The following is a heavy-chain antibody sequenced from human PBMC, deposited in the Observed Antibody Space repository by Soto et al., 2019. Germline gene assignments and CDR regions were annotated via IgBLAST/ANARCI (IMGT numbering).Heavy chain of an antibody. J-gene: IGHJ4*02. CDR3: VRHRIEVVWRGFDS. CDR2: SSYNGGT. CDR1: GGSVSANSYY. Sequence: SETLSLTCTVSGGSVSANSYYWNWIRLPPGKGLQWIGSSSYNGGTFYNPSLKGRVAMSVDASKKLCSLQVTAVTAADTAVYYCVRHRIEVVWRGFDSWGQGSPVTVSS. D-gene: IGHD1-1*01. V-gene: IGHV4-39*01.